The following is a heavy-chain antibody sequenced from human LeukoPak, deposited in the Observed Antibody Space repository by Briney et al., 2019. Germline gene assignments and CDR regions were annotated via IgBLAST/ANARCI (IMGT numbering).Heavy chain of an antibody. J-gene: IGHJ5*02. CDR2: INPNSGGT. D-gene: IGHD6-13*01. CDR1: GYTFTGYY. CDR3: ARERTSEIAAAAVGEDWFDP. V-gene: IGHV1-2*02. Sequence: ASVKVSCKASGYTFTGYYMHWVRQAPGQGLEWRGWINPNSGGTNYAQKFQGRVTMTRDTSISTAYMELSRLRSDDTAVYYCARERTSEIAAAAVGEDWFDPWGQGTLVTVSS.